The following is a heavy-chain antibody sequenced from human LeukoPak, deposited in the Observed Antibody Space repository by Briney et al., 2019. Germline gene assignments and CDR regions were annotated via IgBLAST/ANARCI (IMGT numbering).Heavy chain of an antibody. V-gene: IGHV3-30*02. CDR1: GFMFSSYG. CDR2: IRYDGSNK. D-gene: IGHD3-10*01. Sequence: GGSLRLSCAASGFMFSSYGMHWVRQAPGKGLEWVSFIRYDGSNKYYPDSVKGRITISRDNSKNTLYLQMNSLRAEDTAVYSCAKVLYGSGSYLPLDYWGQGTLVTVSS. J-gene: IGHJ4*02. CDR3: AKVLYGSGSYLPLDY.